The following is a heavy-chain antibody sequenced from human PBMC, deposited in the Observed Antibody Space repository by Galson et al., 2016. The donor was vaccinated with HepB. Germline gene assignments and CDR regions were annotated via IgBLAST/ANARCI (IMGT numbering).Heavy chain of an antibody. CDR3: VRCASYGMDV. V-gene: IGHV4-31*03. Sequence: TLSLTCTVSGDSISSGGYYWSWIRQYPGKGLEWIGNIYYNGSSYSNPSLKSRITKSADTSKNQFSLRLSSVTAADTAVYYCVRCASYGMDVWGQGTTVTVSS. CDR1: GDSISSGGYY. D-gene: IGHD3-16*01. CDR2: IYYNGSS. J-gene: IGHJ6*02.